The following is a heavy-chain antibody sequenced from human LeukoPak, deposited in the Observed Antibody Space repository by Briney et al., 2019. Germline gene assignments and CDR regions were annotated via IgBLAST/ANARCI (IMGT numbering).Heavy chain of an antibody. CDR3: ARGDLTGDAFDI. CDR2: IIPIFGTA. V-gene: IGHV1-69*01. Sequence: GSSVKVSCKASGGTFSSYAISWVGQAPGQGLEWMGGIIPIFGTANYAQKFQGRVTITADESTSTAYMELSSLRSEDTAVYYCARGDLTGDAFDIWGQGTMVTVSS. J-gene: IGHJ3*02. CDR1: GGTFSSYA. D-gene: IGHD7-27*01.